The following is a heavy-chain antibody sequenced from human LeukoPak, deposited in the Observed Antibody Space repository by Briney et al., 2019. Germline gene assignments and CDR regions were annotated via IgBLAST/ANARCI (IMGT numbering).Heavy chain of an antibody. Sequence: GASVTVSFKASGGTFSSYAISWVRQAPGQGLEWMGGIIPIFGTANYAQKFQGRVTITADESTSTAYMELSGLRSEDTAVYYCARERITIFGVVPPYYYYGMDVWGQGTTVTVSS. V-gene: IGHV1-69*01. D-gene: IGHD3-3*01. CDR1: GGTFSSYA. CDR3: ARERITIFGVVPPYYYYGMDV. CDR2: IIPIFGTA. J-gene: IGHJ6*02.